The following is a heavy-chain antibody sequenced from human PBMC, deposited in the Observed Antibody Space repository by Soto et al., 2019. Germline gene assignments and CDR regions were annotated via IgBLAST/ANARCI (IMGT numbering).Heavy chain of an antibody. D-gene: IGHD6-13*01. J-gene: IGHJ5*02. CDR3: AKERSSNSLHHSYNWFDT. CDR1: GYIFTEYH. CDR2: INTNNGGA. V-gene: IGHV1-2*02. Sequence: QVQLVQSGAEVKKPGASVKVSCKASGYIFTEYHIHWVRQAPGQGLEFMGWINTNNGGAGSAQQFKGRVNVTRNTSINTVYLELSNLRSDDTAVYFCAKERSSNSLHHSYNWFDTWGQGTLITVSS.